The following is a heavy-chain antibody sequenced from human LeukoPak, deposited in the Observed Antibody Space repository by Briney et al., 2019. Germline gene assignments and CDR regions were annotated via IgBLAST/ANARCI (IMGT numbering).Heavy chain of an antibody. CDR1: GFTFSSYG. Sequence: GGSLRLSCAASGFTFSSYGMSWVRQAPGKGLEWVSGISRSGYTTYFADSVKGRFTISRDNSKNTLFLQMNSLRAEDTAVYYCAKDPDSRSGLMNYFDYWGQGTLVTVSS. CDR3: AKDPDSRSGLMNYFDY. CDR2: ISRSGYTT. J-gene: IGHJ4*02. D-gene: IGHD3-22*01. V-gene: IGHV3-23*01.